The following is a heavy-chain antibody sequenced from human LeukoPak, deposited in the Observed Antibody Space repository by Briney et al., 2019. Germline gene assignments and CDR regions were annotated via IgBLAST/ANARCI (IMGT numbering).Heavy chain of an antibody. Sequence: GGSLRLSCAASGFTFSSYAMNWVRQAPGKGLEWVSAISGSGGSTYYADSVKGRFTISRDNSRNTLYLQMNSLRAEDTAVYYCAKGGGEYYYYYMDVWGKGTTVTVSS. D-gene: IGHD3-16*01. V-gene: IGHV3-23*01. CDR3: AKGGGEYYYYYMDV. CDR2: ISGSGGST. J-gene: IGHJ6*03. CDR1: GFTFSSYA.